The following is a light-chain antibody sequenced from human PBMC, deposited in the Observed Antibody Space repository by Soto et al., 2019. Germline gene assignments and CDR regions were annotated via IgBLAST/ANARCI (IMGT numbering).Light chain of an antibody. Sequence: DIVMTQSPDSLAVSLGERATINCKSSQSVLYSPNNKNYLAWYQQKPGQPPNLLIYWASTRESGVPDRFSGSGSGTDFTLTISSLQAEDVAVYYCQLYYTALSFGGGTKVEVK. CDR3: QLYYTALS. CDR2: WAS. V-gene: IGKV4-1*01. J-gene: IGKJ4*01. CDR1: QSVLYSPNNKNY.